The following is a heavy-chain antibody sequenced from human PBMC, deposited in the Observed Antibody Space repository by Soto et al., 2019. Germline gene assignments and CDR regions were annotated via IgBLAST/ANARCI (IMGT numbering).Heavy chain of an antibody. Sequence: QLHLVQSGAVVKKPGASVTVSCSASGYPVTAYYMHWVRQAPGRGLVWMGGINPATGAAKYTQTFQGRVTMTRDTTTSTVFIELSGLTSEDTAGFYCARGGGVGVAGSAAFDMWGQGTLVTVSS. V-gene: IGHV1-2*02. CDR1: GYPVTAYY. CDR2: INPATGAA. D-gene: IGHD3-3*01. J-gene: IGHJ3*02. CDR3: ARGGGVGVAGSAAFDM.